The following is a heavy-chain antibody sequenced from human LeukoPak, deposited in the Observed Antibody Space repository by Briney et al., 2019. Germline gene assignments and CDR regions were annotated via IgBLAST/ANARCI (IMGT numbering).Heavy chain of an antibody. Sequence: ASVKVSCKTSGYTFTSYYMHWVRQAPGQGLEWMGMINPSGGITTCALKFQGRVTMTMDTSTSTVYMELSSLGYEDTAVYYCARSMELDHWGQGTLVTVSS. D-gene: IGHD1-1*01. V-gene: IGHV1-46*01. CDR1: GYTFTSYY. CDR3: ARSMELDH. J-gene: IGHJ4*02. CDR2: INPSGGIT.